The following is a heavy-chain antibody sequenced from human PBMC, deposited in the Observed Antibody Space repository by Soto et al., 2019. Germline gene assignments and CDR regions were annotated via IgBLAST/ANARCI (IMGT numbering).Heavy chain of an antibody. CDR3: AHTVARGAYWETFNY. CDR1: GLSLTTNGVG. J-gene: IGHJ4*02. Sequence: QITLKESAPTLVKPTQTLTLTCTVSGLSLTTNGVGVGWFRQPPGKALEWLALIYRDDDKRYRPSLKSRVTITKDRTKHQVVLTMRIMDPVDRATYYCAHTVARGAYWETFNYWGQGTLVTVSS. CDR2: IYRDDDK. D-gene: IGHD1-26*01. V-gene: IGHV2-5*02.